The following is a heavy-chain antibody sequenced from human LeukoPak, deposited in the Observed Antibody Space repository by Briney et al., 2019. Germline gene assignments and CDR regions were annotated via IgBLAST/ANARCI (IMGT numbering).Heavy chain of an antibody. Sequence: ASVKVSCKASGYTFTSYGISWVRQAPGQGLEWMGWISAYNGNINYAQKLQGRVTMTTDTSTSTAYMELRSLRSDDTAVYYCARYTDFASSSYDDYWGQGTLVTVSS. CDR1: GYTFTSYG. CDR2: ISAYNGNI. J-gene: IGHJ4*02. D-gene: IGHD6-13*01. CDR3: ARYTDFASSSYDDY. V-gene: IGHV1-18*01.